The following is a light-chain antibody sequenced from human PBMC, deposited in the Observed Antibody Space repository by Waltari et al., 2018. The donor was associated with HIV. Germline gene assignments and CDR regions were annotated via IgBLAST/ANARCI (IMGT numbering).Light chain of an antibody. J-gene: IGLJ1*01. V-gene: IGLV1-40*01. Sequence: QSVLTQPPSVSGAPGQRVTISCTGSRSNIGAGYHVHWYQQLPSTAPKPLIFGNSHPPSGVPDRFSGSKSGTSASLAITGLQAEDEADYHCQSHDSSLSGYVFGTGTKVTVL. CDR3: QSHDSSLSGYV. CDR2: GNS. CDR1: RSNIGAGYH.